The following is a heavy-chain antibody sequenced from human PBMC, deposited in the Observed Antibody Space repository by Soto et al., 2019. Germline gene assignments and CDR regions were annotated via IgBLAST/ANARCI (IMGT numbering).Heavy chain of an antibody. CDR3: AKDRTLENQTPYRMDV. V-gene: IGHV3-23*01. J-gene: IGHJ6*02. Sequence: EMQLLESGGGLGQPGGSLRLSCVASPVTVYNFAAMTWVRQAPESGLEWVSTLSGRGDHKFYADSVKGRFTISRDNSKNSVYLQMDGLRVEDTAVYYCAKDRTLENQTPYRMDVWGQGTTVTV. D-gene: IGHD6-6*01. CDR1: PVTVYNFAA. CDR2: LSGRGDHK.